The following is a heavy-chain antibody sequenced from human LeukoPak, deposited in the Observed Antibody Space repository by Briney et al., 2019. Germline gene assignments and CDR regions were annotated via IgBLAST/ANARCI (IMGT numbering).Heavy chain of an antibody. CDR1: GFTFSSYA. CDR2: IYYSGST. J-gene: IGHJ4*02. V-gene: IGHV4-59*01. D-gene: IGHD3-9*01. CDR3: ARSKDILTGYCFDY. Sequence: GSLRLSCAASGFTFSSYAMSWVRQAPGKGLEWIGYIYYSGSTNYNPSLKRRVTISVDTSKNLFSLKLRSVTAADTAVYYCARSKDILTGYCFDYWGQGTLVTVSS.